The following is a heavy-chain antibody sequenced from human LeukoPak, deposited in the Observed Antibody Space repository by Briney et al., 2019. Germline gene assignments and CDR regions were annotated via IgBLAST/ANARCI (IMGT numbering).Heavy chain of an antibody. Sequence: ASVEVSCKVSGYTLTELSMHWVRQAPGKGLEWMGGFDPEDGETIYAQKFQGRVIMTEDTSTDTAYMELSSLRSEDTAVYYCATAEAYGSHNWIDPWGQGTLVTVSS. CDR3: ATAEAYGSHNWIDP. CDR2: FDPEDGET. V-gene: IGHV1-24*01. D-gene: IGHD6-13*01. CDR1: GYTLTELS. J-gene: IGHJ5*02.